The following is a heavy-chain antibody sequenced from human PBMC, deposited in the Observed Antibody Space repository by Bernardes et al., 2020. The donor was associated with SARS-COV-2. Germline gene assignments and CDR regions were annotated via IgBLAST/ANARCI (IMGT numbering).Heavy chain of an antibody. Sequence: GSLRLSCAVFGFTFRNAWMTWVRQAPGKGLEWVGRIKSETDGGTTDYAAPVKGRFTISRDDSKNMLYLQMNSLKTDDTAVYYCTTDIVIIVAASRNGVDVWGQGTTVTVSS. V-gene: IGHV3-15*01. CDR3: TTDIVIIVAASRNGVDV. CDR2: IKSETDGGTT. D-gene: IGHD2-15*01. CDR1: GFTFRNAW. J-gene: IGHJ6*02.